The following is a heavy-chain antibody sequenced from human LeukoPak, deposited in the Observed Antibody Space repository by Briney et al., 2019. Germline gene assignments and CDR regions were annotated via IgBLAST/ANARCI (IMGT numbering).Heavy chain of an antibody. D-gene: IGHD3-10*01. V-gene: IGHV1-2*02. J-gene: IGHJ5*02. CDR2: INPNSGGT. CDR1: GYTFTGYY. CDR3: AIYLWFGETPFDP. Sequence: ASVKVSCKVSGYTFTGYYMHWVRQAPGQGLEWMGWINPNSGGTNYAQKFQGRVTMTRDTSISTAYMELSRLRSDDTAVYYCAIYLWFGETPFDPWGQGTLVTVSS.